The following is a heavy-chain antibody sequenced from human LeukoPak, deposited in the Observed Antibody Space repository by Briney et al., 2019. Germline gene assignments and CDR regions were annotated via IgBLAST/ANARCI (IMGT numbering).Heavy chain of an antibody. Sequence: ASVKVSCKASGYTFTSYGISWVRQAPGQGLEWMGRIIPILGIANYAQKFQGRVTITADKSTSTAYMELSSLRSEDTAVYYCARGVDTAMRGDDPWGQGTLVTVSS. CDR2: IIPILGIA. CDR3: ARGVDTAMRGDDP. J-gene: IGHJ5*02. V-gene: IGHV1-69*04. CDR1: GYTFTSYG. D-gene: IGHD5-18*01.